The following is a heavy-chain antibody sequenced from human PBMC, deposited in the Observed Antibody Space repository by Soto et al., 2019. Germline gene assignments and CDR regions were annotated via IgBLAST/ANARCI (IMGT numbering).Heavy chain of an antibody. V-gene: IGHV1-8*01. D-gene: IGHD4-17*01. J-gene: IGHJ4*02. CDR3: ARTLYGDNVDY. CDR2: MNPNSGNT. Sequence: QVQLVQSGAEVKKPWASVKVSCKASGYTFTSYAINWVRQATGHVIAWMGWMNPNSGNTGYAQKFQGRVTRTRNTSISTAYIELSRLRSADTAVYYCARTLYGDNVDYWGQGTLVTVSS. CDR1: GYTFTSYA.